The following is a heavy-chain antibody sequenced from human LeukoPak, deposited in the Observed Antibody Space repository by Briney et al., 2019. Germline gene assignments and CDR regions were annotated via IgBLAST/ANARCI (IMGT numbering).Heavy chain of an antibody. D-gene: IGHD4-17*01. V-gene: IGHV5-51*01. CDR2: IYPSDSSV. CDR1: GNSLTSYY. Sequence: GESLKISCQGSGNSLTSYYIAWLRQMPGKGLEWMGVIYPSDSSVTYSPSFQGQVTFSADKSISTAYLQWSSLKASDTAMYYCARSLSTVTTYFDYWGQGTLVTVSS. CDR3: ARSLSTVTTYFDY. J-gene: IGHJ4*02.